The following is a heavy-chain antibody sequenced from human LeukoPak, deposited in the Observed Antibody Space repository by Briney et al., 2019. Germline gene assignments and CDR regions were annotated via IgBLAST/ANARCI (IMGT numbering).Heavy chain of an antibody. CDR1: GGTFSSYT. D-gene: IGHD3-22*01. CDR3: AGGTYYDSSGYYIDY. J-gene: IGHJ4*02. V-gene: IGHV1-69*02. CDR2: IIPILGIA. Sequence: SVTVSCKASGGTFSSYTISWVRQAPGQGLEWMGRIIPILGIANYAQKFQGRVTITADKSTSTAYMELSSLRSEDTAVYYCAGGTYYDSSGYYIDYWGQGTLVTVSS.